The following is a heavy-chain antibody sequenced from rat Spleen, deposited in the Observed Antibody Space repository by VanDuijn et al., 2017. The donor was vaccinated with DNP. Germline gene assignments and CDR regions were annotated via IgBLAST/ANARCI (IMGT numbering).Heavy chain of an antibody. V-gene: IGHV5-25*01. CDR2: ISTGRGTT. J-gene: IGHJ4*01. D-gene: IGHD4-1*01. Sequence: EVQLVESGEHLVQPGGSMKLSCAASGFTFSHYYMAWVRQAPTTGLEWVASISTGRGTTYYRDSVKGRLTISRDNAKSMLYLQVDSLRPEDTATYYCARHMDTGPYYAMDGWGRGISVTVSS. CDR1: GFTFSHYY. CDR3: ARHMDTGPYYAMDG.